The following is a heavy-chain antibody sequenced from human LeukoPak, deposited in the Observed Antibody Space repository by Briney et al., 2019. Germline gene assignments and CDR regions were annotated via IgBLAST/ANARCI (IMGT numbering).Heavy chain of an antibody. Sequence: GASLKISCKGSGYSFTSNWIGWVRQMPGKGLEWMGVIYPSDSDTRYSPSFQGQVTISADKSISTAYLQWRSLKVSDSAMYYCARLTAVVTFDYWGQGTLVTVSS. CDR3: ARLTAVVTFDY. V-gene: IGHV5-51*01. CDR1: GYSFTSNW. CDR2: IYPSDSDT. J-gene: IGHJ4*02. D-gene: IGHD4-23*01.